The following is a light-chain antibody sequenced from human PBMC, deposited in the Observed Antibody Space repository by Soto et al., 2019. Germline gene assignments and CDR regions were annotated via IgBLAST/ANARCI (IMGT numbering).Light chain of an antibody. CDR3: QQYGGAPYT. Sequence: EIVLTQSPGTLSLSPGERATLSCRASQSVSNDYLAWYQQKPSQAPSLLIYGAFHRATGIPDRFSGTGSGTDFTLTISRLEPEDFAVYYCQQYGGAPYTFGQGTKLDIK. V-gene: IGKV3-20*01. J-gene: IGKJ2*01. CDR1: QSVSNDY. CDR2: GAF.